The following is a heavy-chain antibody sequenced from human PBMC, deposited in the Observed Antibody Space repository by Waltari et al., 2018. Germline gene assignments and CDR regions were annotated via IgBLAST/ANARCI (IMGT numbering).Heavy chain of an antibody. CDR2: VSSDGGSI. D-gene: IGHD1-26*01. J-gene: IGHJ3*02. Sequence: QVQLVQSGGGVVQPERSLRLSCAASGIPLACCSFHWVRQATGKGLEWVAGVSSDGGSIYYADSVKGRFTISRDNSKNTLYLQMNSLRTEDTAVYYCAKEWDALHEAFDIWGQGTVVTVSS. CDR3: AKEWDALHEAFDI. V-gene: IGHV3-30*18. CDR1: GIPLACCS.